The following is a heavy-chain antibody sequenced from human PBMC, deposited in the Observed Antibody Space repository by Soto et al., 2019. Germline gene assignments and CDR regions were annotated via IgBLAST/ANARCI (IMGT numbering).Heavy chain of an antibody. CDR3: ARGFCSGTSCHKSVWLES. CDR2: IYYSGST. V-gene: IGHV4-30-4*01. J-gene: IGHJ5*01. Sequence: PSETLSLTCTVSGGSISSGEYYWSWIRQPPGKGLEWIGYIYYSGSTYYNPSLKSRVTISVDTSKNQFSRKLSSVTAADTAVYYCARGFCSGTSCHKSVWLESWGQGTLVTVS. CDR1: GGSISSGEYY. D-gene: IGHD2-2*02.